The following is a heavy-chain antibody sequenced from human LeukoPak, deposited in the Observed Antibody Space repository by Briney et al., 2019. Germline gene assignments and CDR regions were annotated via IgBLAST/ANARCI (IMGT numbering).Heavy chain of an antibody. CDR1: GFTFSSYS. Sequence: GGSLRLSCAASGFTFSSYSMNWVRQAPGKGLEWVSSISSSSSYIYYADSVKGRFTISRDNSKNTLYLQMNSLRAEDTAVYYCAKDYTRIAVAAIFDYWGQGTLVTVSS. V-gene: IGHV3-21*04. J-gene: IGHJ4*02. D-gene: IGHD6-19*01. CDR3: AKDYTRIAVAAIFDY. CDR2: ISSSSSYI.